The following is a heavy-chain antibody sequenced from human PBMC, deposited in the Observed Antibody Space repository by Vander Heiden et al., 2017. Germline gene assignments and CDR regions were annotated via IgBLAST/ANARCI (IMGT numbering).Heavy chain of an antibody. CDR3: ARYHGDYAAFDI. V-gene: IGHV3-33*01. Sequence: EESGGGVVQPGKSLRLSCVGSGFTFRSYGMHWVRQAPGKGLEWVAVIWYDGSKQYYVDSVKGRFTVSRDNSMSTVYLQMNGLRAEDTAVYYCARYHGDYAAFDIWGQGTMVTVSS. CDR1: GFTFRSYG. J-gene: IGHJ3*02. D-gene: IGHD4-17*01. CDR2: IWYDGSKQ.